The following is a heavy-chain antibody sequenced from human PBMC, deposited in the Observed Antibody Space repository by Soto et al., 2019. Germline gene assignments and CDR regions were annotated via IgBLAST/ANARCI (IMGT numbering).Heavy chain of an antibody. CDR1: GFSLSTSGVG. Sequence: QITLKEFGPTLVKPTQTLTLTCTFSGFSLSTSGVGVGWIRQPPGKALEWLALIYWDDDKRYSPSLKSRLTITKNTSKNQVVLTMTNMDPVDTATYYCAHEGALRYFDPGAFDIWGQGTMVTVSS. CDR2: IYWDDDK. V-gene: IGHV2-5*02. CDR3: AHEGALRYFDPGAFDI. J-gene: IGHJ3*02. D-gene: IGHD3-9*01.